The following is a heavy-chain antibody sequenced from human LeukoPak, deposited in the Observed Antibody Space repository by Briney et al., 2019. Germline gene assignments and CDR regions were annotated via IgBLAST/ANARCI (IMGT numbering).Heavy chain of an antibody. CDR2: IIPIFGTA. Sequence: GSSVKVSCKASGGTFSSYAISWVRQAPGQGLEWMGGIIPIFGTANYAQKFQGRVTITTDESTSTAYMELSSLRSEDTAVYYCAIGQSIAAGGGIHYWGQGTLVTVSS. CDR1: GGTFSSYA. CDR3: AIGQSIAAGGGIHY. J-gene: IGHJ4*02. D-gene: IGHD6-6*01. V-gene: IGHV1-69*05.